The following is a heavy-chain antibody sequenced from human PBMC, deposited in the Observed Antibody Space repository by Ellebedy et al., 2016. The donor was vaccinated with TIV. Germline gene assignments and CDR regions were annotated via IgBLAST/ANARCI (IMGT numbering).Heavy chain of an antibody. CDR1: GFTFSSYW. Sequence: GESLKISCAASGFTFSSYWMTWVRQAQGKGLEFVANIKEDGSVTNYVDSVKGRFTIARDNAKNSLYLQMNGLRAEDTAVYYCARDPAFSAFDIWGQGTMVTVSS. CDR2: IKEDGSVT. V-gene: IGHV3-7*01. J-gene: IGHJ3*02. CDR3: ARDPAFSAFDI.